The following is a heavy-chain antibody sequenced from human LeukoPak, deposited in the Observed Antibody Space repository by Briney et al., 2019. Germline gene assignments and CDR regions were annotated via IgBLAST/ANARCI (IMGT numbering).Heavy chain of an antibody. CDR3: AKDPKAPTYYYDSSGYYPLFDY. Sequence: PAETLTLTCTPSPVTTNTHHTTHNLHPPGNGLEWIPAINDSGSTTYNADSVKGRFTISRNNTKNTQHLQMNSLRAEDTAVYYCAKDPKAPTYYYDSSGYYPLFDYWGQGTLVTVSS. V-gene: IGHV3-23*01. CDR1: PVTTNTHH. CDR2: INDSGSTT. D-gene: IGHD3-22*01. J-gene: IGHJ4*02.